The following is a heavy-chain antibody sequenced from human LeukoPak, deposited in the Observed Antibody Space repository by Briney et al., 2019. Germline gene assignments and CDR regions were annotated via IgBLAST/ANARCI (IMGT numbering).Heavy chain of an antibody. J-gene: IGHJ3*02. D-gene: IGHD3-22*01. CDR2: VSFDGNNK. CDR1: GFTFSSYG. V-gene: IGHV3-30*03. Sequence: GGSLRLSCAASGFTFSSYGMHWVRQAPGKGLEWVAVVSFDGNNKYYANSVKGRFTISRDYSKNTLYLQMNSLRAEDTAVYYCASHYYDSSGYYFELAFDIWGQGTMVTVSS. CDR3: ASHYYDSSGYYFELAFDI.